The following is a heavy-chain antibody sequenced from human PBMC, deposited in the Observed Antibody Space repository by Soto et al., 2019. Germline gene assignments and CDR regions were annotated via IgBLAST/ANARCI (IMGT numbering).Heavy chain of an antibody. CDR1: GGSISSGGYY. J-gene: IGHJ1*01. CDR3: AREYCSGGSCPEYFHH. V-gene: IGHV4-31*03. Sequence: QVQLQESGPGLVKPSQTLSLTCTVSGGSISSGGYYWSWIRQHPGKGLEWIGYIYYSGSTYYNPSLKSRVTISVDTSENQFSLKLRSVTAADTAVYYCAREYCSGGSCPEYFHHWGQGTLVTVSS. D-gene: IGHD2-15*01. CDR2: IYYSGST.